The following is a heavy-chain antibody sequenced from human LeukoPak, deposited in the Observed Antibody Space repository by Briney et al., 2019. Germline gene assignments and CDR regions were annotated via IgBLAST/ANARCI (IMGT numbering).Heavy chain of an antibody. CDR3: ARVSAYDAFDI. D-gene: IGHD2-21*01. J-gene: IGHJ3*02. V-gene: IGHV4-59*11. Sequence: PSETLSLTCTVSGGSISSHYWSWIRQPPGKGLEWIGYIYYSGSTNYNPSLKSRVTISVDTSKNQFSLKLSSVTAADTAVYYCARVSAYDAFDIWGQGTMVTVSS. CDR2: IYYSGST. CDR1: GGSISSHY.